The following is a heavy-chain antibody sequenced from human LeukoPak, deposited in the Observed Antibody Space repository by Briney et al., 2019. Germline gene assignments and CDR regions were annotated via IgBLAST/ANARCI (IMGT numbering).Heavy chain of an antibody. CDR1: GFTFSDYY. CDR3: ARDLQQLAL. J-gene: IGHJ4*02. Sequence: PGGSLRLSCAASGFTFSDYYMSWIRQAPGKGLEWVSSISSSSSYIYHADSVKGRFTISRDNAKNSLYLQMNSLRAEDTGVYYCARDLQQLALWGQGTLVTVSS. V-gene: IGHV3-11*06. D-gene: IGHD6-13*01. CDR2: ISSSSSYI.